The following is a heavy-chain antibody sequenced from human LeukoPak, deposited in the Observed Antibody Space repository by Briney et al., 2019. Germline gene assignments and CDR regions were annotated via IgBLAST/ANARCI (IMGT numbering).Heavy chain of an antibody. Sequence: GGSLRLSCAASGFTFSSYAMHWVRQAPGKGLEWVSYISSSSSTIYYADSVKGRFTISRDNAKNSLYLQMNSLRAEDTAVYYCARDPSYGDPPPDGYWGQGTLVTVSS. CDR1: GFTFSSYA. D-gene: IGHD4-17*01. CDR2: ISSSSSTI. J-gene: IGHJ4*02. V-gene: IGHV3-48*04. CDR3: ARDPSYGDPPPDGY.